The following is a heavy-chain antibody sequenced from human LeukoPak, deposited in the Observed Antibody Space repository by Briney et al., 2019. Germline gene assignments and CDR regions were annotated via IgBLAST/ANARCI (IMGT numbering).Heavy chain of an antibody. CDR2: ISSSSSSYI. CDR1: GFTFSSYS. V-gene: IGHV3-21*01. J-gene: IGHJ4*02. CDR3: ARDSTWDYDILTGYYTSSQRLYYFDY. D-gene: IGHD3-9*01. Sequence: GGSLRLSCAASGFTFSSYSMNWVHQAPGKGLEWVSSISSSSSSYIYYADSGKGRFTISRDNAKNSLYLQMNSLRAEDTAVYYCARDSTWDYDILTGYYTSSQRLYYFDYWGQGTLVTVSS.